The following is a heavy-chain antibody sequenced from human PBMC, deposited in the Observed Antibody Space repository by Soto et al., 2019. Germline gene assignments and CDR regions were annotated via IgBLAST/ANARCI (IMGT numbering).Heavy chain of an antibody. V-gene: IGHV1-2*02. CDR2: INPNSGGT. CDR1: GYTFTGYY. CDR3: ARDRPRLLWFGEFRRSGGMDV. J-gene: IGHJ6*02. Sequence: ASVKVSCKASGYTFTGYYMHWVRQAPGQGLEWMGWINPNSGGTNYAQKFQGRVTMTRDTSISTAYMELSRLGSDDTTVYYCARDRPRLLWFGEFRRSGGMDVWGQGTTVTVSS. D-gene: IGHD3-10*01.